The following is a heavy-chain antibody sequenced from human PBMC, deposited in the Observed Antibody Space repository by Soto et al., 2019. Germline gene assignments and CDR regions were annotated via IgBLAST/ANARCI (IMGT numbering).Heavy chain of an antibody. J-gene: IGHJ6*03. CDR2: INSDGSST. D-gene: IGHD3-3*01. Sequence: PGGSLRLSCAASGFTFRSYWMHWVRQAPGKGLVWVSRINSDGSSTSYADSVKGRFTISRDNAKNTLYLQMNSLRAEDTAVYYCARAGEDYDFWSGYWEYRYYYMDIWCKGTTVIVSS. V-gene: IGHV3-74*01. CDR1: GFTFRSYW. CDR3: ARAGEDYDFWSGYWEYRYYYMDI.